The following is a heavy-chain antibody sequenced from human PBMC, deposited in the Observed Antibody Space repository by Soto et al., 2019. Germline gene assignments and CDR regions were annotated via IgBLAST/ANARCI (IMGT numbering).Heavy chain of an antibody. CDR2: IFSNGEK. J-gene: IGHJ4*02. CDR3: ARMSTSGPQYYFDY. D-gene: IGHD2-8*01. CDR1: GFSLSNARMG. V-gene: IGHV2-26*01. Sequence: SGPTLVNPREALTLTCTVSGFSLSNARMGVSWVRQPPGKALGWLAHIFSNGEKSYSTSLKTRLTISKDTSKSQVVLTMTNMDPVDTATYYCARMSTSGPQYYFDYWGQGTLVTVSS.